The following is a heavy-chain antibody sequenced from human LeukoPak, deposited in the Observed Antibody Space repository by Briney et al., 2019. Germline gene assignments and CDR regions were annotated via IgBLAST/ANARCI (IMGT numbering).Heavy chain of an antibody. CDR3: ARASRWLAFDN. Sequence: GGSLRLSCVVSGFTVSSNYMSWVRRAPGKGLEWVSVLYSGGNTNYADSVQGRFTISKDNSKNTLYLQMDSLRPEDTAVYFCARASRWLAFDNWGQGTLVTVSS. V-gene: IGHV3-66*01. CDR2: LYSGGNT. CDR1: GFTVSSNY. J-gene: IGHJ4*02. D-gene: IGHD6-19*01.